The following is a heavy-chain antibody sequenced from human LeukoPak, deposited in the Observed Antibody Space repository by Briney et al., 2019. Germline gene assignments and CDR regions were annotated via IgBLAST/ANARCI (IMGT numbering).Heavy chain of an antibody. CDR1: GYSISSGYY. CDR2: IHHSGST. D-gene: IGHD6-13*01. CDR3: ARGYSSSWYLNWFDP. Sequence: PSETLSLTCTVSGYSISSGYYWGWLRQPPGKGLEWIGSIHHSGSTYYNPSLKSQVTISVDTSKNQFSLKLTSVTAADTAVYYCARGYSSSWYLNWFDPWGQGTLVTVSS. V-gene: IGHV4-38-2*02. J-gene: IGHJ5*02.